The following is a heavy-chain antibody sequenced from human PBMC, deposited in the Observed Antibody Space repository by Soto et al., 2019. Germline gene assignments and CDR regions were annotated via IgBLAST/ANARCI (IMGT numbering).Heavy chain of an antibody. CDR3: ARLTTVTTYNWFDR. CDR1: GGTFSSYT. D-gene: IGHD4-4*01. V-gene: IGHV1-69*02. Sequence: QVQLVQSGAEVKKPGSSVKVSCKASGGTFSSYTISWVRQAPGQGLEWMGRIIPILGIANYAQKFQGRVTITADKSTSTTYMELSTLRSEDTAVYYCARLTTVTTYNWFDRWGQGTLVTVSS. CDR2: IIPILGIA. J-gene: IGHJ5*02.